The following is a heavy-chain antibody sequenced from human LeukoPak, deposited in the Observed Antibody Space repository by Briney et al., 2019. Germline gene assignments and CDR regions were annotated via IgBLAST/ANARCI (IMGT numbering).Heavy chain of an antibody. CDR3: ARDGYGGVDY. D-gene: IGHD3-10*01. CDR1: GFKFSSYS. J-gene: IGHJ4*02. Sequence: PGGSLRLSCAASGFKFSSYSMKWVRQAPGKGLEWVPFISSSSSYIYYADSLKGRFTISRDNAKNSLYLQMNSLRAEDTAVYYCARDGYGGVDYWGQGTLVTVSS. V-gene: IGHV3-21*01. CDR2: ISSSSSYI.